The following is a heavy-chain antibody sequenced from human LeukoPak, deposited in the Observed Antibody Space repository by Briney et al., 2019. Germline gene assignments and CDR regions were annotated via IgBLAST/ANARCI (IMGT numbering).Heavy chain of an antibody. D-gene: IGHD4-17*01. CDR2: IYYSGST. CDR1: GGSISSGGYY. V-gene: IGHV4-31*03. Sequence: SETLSLTCTVSGGSISSGGYYWSWIRQHPGKGLEWIGYIYYSGSTYYNPSLKSRVTISVDTSKNQFSLKLSSVTVADTAVYYCARERGDYYYGMDVWGQGTTVTVSS. J-gene: IGHJ6*02. CDR3: ARERGDYYYGMDV.